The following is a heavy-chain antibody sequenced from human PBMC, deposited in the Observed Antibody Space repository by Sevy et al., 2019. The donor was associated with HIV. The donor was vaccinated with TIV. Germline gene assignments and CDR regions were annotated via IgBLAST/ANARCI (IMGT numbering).Heavy chain of an antibody. CDR3: AREAWGEELVIDY. CDR1: GYTFTGYY. J-gene: IGHJ4*01. CDR2: INPNSGGT. V-gene: IGHV1-2*04. Sequence: ASVKVSCKASGYTFTGYYMHWVRQAPGQGLEWMGWINPNSGGTNYALKFQGWVTMTRDTSISTAYMELSRLRSDDTAVYYCAREAWGEELVIDYWGHGTLVTVSS. D-gene: IGHD6-6*01.